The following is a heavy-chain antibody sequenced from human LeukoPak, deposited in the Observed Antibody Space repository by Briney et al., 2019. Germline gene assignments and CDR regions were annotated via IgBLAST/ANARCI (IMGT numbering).Heavy chain of an antibody. D-gene: IGHD5-12*01. CDR2: IDYRGTT. CDR3: ARAAYSGYDSIY. CDR1: GGSVGSTTYY. Sequence: PSETLSLTCTVSGGSVGSTTYYWGWIRQPPGKGLEWIGHIDYRGTTYYNPSLNSRVTISADTSKNQFSLKLSSVTAADTAVYYCARAAYSGYDSIYWGQGTLVTVSS. J-gene: IGHJ4*02. V-gene: IGHV4-39*01.